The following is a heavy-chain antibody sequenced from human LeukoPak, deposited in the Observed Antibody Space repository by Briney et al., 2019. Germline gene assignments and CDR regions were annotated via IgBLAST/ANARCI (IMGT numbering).Heavy chain of an antibody. V-gene: IGHV3-30*02. CDR2: IRYDGGDK. CDR3: ATSVTGYSSRFYY. Sequence: GGSLRLSCAASGFTFNSYDMQWVRQSPGKGLEWVTFIRYDGGDKYYVDSVEGRFTISRDNSKNTLYLQMNSLRAEDTAVYYCATSVTGYSSRFYYWGQGTLVTVSP. J-gene: IGHJ4*02. D-gene: IGHD6-19*01. CDR1: GFTFNSYD.